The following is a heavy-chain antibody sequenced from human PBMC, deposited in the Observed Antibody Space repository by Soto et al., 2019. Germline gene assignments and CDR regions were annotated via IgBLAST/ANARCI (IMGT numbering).Heavy chain of an antibody. CDR3: ARAGYSSSWYYFDY. J-gene: IGHJ4*02. V-gene: IGHV4-30-2*01. CDR1: GGSISSGGYS. CDR2: IYHRGST. Sequence: SETLSLTCAVSGGSISSGGYSWSWIRQPPGKGLEWIGYIYHRGSTYYNPSLKSRVTISVDRSKNQFSLKLSSVTAADTAVYYCARAGYSSSWYYFDYWGQGTLVTVSS. D-gene: IGHD6-13*01.